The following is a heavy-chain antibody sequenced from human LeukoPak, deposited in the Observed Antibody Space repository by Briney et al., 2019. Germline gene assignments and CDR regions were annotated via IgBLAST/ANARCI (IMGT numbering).Heavy chain of an antibody. D-gene: IGHD6-19*01. CDR2: INHSGST. CDR1: GGSFSGYY. J-gene: IGHJ4*02. V-gene: IGHV4-34*01. CDR3: ASSGWYPGTY. Sequence: TASETLSLTCAVYGGSFSGYYWSWIRQPPGKGLEWIGEINHSGSTNYNPSLKSRVTISVDTSKNQFSLKLSSVTAADTAVYYCASSGWYPGTYWGQGTLVTVSS.